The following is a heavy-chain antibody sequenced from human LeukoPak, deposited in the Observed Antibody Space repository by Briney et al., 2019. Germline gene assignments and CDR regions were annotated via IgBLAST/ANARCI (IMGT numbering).Heavy chain of an antibody. CDR3: TRSTWSYGAFDI. D-gene: IGHD1-26*01. Sequence: RAGGSLRLSCAASGFTFSSYWMHWVRQAPGKGLVWVSRINSDGSSTSYADSVKGRFTISRDNAKNTLYLQMNSLKTEDTAVYYCTRSTWSYGAFDIWGQGTMVTVSS. V-gene: IGHV3-74*01. CDR1: GFTFSSYW. CDR2: INSDGSST. J-gene: IGHJ3*02.